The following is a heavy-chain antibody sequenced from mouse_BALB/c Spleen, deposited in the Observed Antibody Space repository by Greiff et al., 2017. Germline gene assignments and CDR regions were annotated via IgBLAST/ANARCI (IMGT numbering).Heavy chain of an antibody. CDR2: INPSTGYT. D-gene: IGHD2-4*01. V-gene: IGHV1-7*01. CDR3: ARSRGLRAMDY. CDR1: GYTFTSYW. J-gene: IGHJ4*01. Sequence: VQLQQSGAELAKPGASVKMSCKASGYTFTSYWMHWVKQRPGQGLEWIGYINPSTGYTEYNQKFKDKATLTADKSSSTAYMQLSSLTSEDSAVYYFARSRGLRAMDYWGQGTSVTVSS.